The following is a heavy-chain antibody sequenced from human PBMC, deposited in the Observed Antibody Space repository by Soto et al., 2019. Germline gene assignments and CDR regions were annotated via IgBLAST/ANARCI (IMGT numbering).Heavy chain of an antibody. D-gene: IGHD6-6*01. CDR3: ARRGGSSSGYYYYAMDV. CDR1: SDSMNSGGYY. CDR2: IYPNGDT. J-gene: IGHJ6*02. Sequence: SETLSLTCSVSSDSMNSGGYYWSWIRQHPGKGLEWIGYIYPNGDTYYNPSLKSRVTISVDTSKNQFSLNLTSVTAADTAVYYCARRGGSSSGYYYYAMDVWGQGTTVT. V-gene: IGHV4-31*03.